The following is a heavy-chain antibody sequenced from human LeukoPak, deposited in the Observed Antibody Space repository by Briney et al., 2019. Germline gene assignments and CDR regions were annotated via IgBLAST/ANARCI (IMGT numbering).Heavy chain of an antibody. J-gene: IGHJ4*02. CDR3: TTDPTAGDHRFDY. Sequence: TPGGSLRLSCAASGFTFSNAWMSWARQAPGEGLEWVGRKSKTDGGTTDYAAPVKGRFTISRDDSKNTLCLQMNSLKTEDTAVYYCTTDPTAGDHRFDYWGQGTLVTVSS. D-gene: IGHD4-17*01. CDR2: KSKTDGGTT. CDR1: GFTFSNAW. V-gene: IGHV3-15*01.